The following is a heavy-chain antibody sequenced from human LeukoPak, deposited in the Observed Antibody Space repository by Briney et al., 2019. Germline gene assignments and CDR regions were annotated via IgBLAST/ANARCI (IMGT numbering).Heavy chain of an antibody. Sequence: SQTLSLTCTVSGDSIPSARYFWNWIRQHPGKGLEWIGYIYNSGSTSYNPSLKSRISISIDTSKNQFSLRLSSVTAADTAVYYCARDANDGYGGYMDVWGQGTTVTVSS. CDR2: IYNSGST. J-gene: IGHJ6*03. V-gene: IGHV4-31*03. CDR1: GDSIPSARYF. CDR3: ARDANDGYGGYMDV. D-gene: IGHD5-24*01.